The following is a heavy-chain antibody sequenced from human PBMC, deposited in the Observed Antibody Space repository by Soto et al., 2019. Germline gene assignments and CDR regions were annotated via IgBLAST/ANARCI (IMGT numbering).Heavy chain of an antibody. J-gene: IGHJ6*02. CDR1: GFTFRTYT. D-gene: IGHD3-10*01. Sequence: EVQLVESGGGLVKPGGSLRLSCISSGFTFRTYTMNWVRQAPGKGLEWVSGIRGFSLYTFYAESVKGRFTISRDNAKNSLYLQMNSLRAEDTAVYYCARDRGYDAHDYYYNAMDVWGQGTTVTVSS. V-gene: IGHV3-21*01. CDR3: ARDRGYDAHDYYYNAMDV. CDR2: IRGFSLYT.